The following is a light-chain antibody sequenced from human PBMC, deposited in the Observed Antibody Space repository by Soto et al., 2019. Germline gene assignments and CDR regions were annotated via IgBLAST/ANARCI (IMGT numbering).Light chain of an antibody. CDR3: QQYGSSFT. V-gene: IGKV3-20*01. CDR1: QSVSSSY. CDR2: GAS. Sequence: EIVLTQSPGTLSLSPGERANLSCRASQSVSSSYLAWYQQKPGQAPRLLIYGASSRATGIPDRFSGSGSGTDFTVTISRLEREDFAVYYCQQYGSSFTFGPVTKVDIK. J-gene: IGKJ3*01.